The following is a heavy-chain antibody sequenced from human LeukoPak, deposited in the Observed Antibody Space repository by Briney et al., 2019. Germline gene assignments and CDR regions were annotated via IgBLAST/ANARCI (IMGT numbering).Heavy chain of an antibody. D-gene: IGHD4-17*01. CDR1: GFTFSSYA. J-gene: IGHJ4*02. CDR2: ISGRDGST. CDR3: ARDYPLAYGVAGEASSDY. V-gene: IGHV3-23*01. Sequence: GGSLRLSCAASGFTFSSYAMSWVRQAPGKGLEWVSGISGRDGSTYDADSVKGRFTISRDNSKNTLYLQMNSLRVEDTAVYYCARDYPLAYGVAGEASSDYWGQGTLVTVSS.